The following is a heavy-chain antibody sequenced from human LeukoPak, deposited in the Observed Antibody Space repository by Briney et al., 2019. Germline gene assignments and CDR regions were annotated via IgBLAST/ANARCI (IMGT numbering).Heavy chain of an antibody. Sequence: ASVKVSCKSSGYTFTSYGISWVRQAPGQGLEWMGWISAYNGNTNFAQKLQGRVTMTTDTSTSTAYMELRSLRSDDTAVYYCASADIVATLALSYWGQGTLVTVSS. D-gene: IGHD5-12*01. CDR3: ASADIVATLALSY. CDR2: ISAYNGNT. V-gene: IGHV1-18*01. J-gene: IGHJ4*02. CDR1: GYTFTSYG.